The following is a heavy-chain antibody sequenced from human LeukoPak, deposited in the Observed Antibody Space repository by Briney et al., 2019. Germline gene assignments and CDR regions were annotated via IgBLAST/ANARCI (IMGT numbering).Heavy chain of an antibody. CDR1: GYTFTTSE. V-gene: IGHV1-18*01. J-gene: IGHJ4*02. Sequence: ASVRVSCKASGYTFTTSEIISVRQAPGQGLEWMGWINTRNGNANYAHQLQGRVTMTTDTSTSTSYMELASLRFDDTAIYYCARNHLGLGLWGQGTLVTVSS. D-gene: IGHD3-16*01. CDR2: INTRNGNA. CDR3: ARNHLGLGL.